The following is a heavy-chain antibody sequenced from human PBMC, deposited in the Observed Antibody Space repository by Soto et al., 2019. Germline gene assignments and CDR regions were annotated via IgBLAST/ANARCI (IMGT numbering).Heavy chain of an antibody. CDR1: GITFTPFE. CDR3: ARGLTSSDFDY. Sequence: QVQMVQSGAEVKKPGASVKVSCKTSGITFTPFEISWVRQAPGQGLEWMGGLTAFDGKTNFAQKFQDRLTITTDISTSTGYMELSGLRSDDTAVYFCARGLTSSDFDYWGRGTQVAVSS. J-gene: IGHJ4*02. V-gene: IGHV1-18*01. D-gene: IGHD1-26*01. CDR2: LTAFDGKT.